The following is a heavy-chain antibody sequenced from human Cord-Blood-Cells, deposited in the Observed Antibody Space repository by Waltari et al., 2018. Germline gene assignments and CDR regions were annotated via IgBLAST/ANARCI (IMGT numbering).Heavy chain of an antibody. Sequence: QVQLQQWGAGLLKPSETLSPTCAAYGGSFSGYYRSWTRQPPGKGLEWIGEINHSGSTNYNPSLKSRVTISVDTSKNQFSLKLSSVTAADTAVYYCARGELIAAAYYFDYWGQGTLVTVSS. CDR1: GGSFSGYY. D-gene: IGHD6-13*01. CDR2: INHSGST. V-gene: IGHV4-34*01. CDR3: ARGELIAAAYYFDY. J-gene: IGHJ4*02.